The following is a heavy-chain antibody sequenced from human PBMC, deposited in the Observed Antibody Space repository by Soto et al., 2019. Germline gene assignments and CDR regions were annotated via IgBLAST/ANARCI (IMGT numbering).Heavy chain of an antibody. CDR1: GYTFTSYD. CDR2: MNPNSGNT. J-gene: IGHJ4*02. D-gene: IGHD5-12*01. CDR3: ARVGWLRYSRSLNY. V-gene: IGHV1-8*01. Sequence: GASVKVSCKASGYTFTSYDINWVRQATGQGLEWMGWMNPNSGNTGYAQKFQGRVTMTRSTSISTAYMELSSLRSEDTAVYYCARVGWLRYSRSLNYWGQGTLVTVSS.